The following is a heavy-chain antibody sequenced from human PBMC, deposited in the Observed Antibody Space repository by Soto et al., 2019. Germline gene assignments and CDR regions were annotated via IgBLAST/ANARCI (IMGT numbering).Heavy chain of an antibody. V-gene: IGHV4-39*01. J-gene: IGHJ5*02. D-gene: IGHD4-17*01. Sequence: PSETLSLTCTVSGGSVSSSSYYWGWVRQPPGKGLEWIGSVYYSGSTYYNPSLESRVTISVDKSKNQFSLKLMSVTAADTAVYYCARALPGWVTTTRWFDPWGQGTLVTVSS. CDR2: VYYSGST. CDR1: GGSVSSSSYY. CDR3: ARALPGWVTTTRWFDP.